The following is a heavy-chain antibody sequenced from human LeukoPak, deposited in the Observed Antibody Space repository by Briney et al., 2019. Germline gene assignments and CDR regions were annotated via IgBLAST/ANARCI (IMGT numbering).Heavy chain of an antibody. D-gene: IGHD1-26*01. V-gene: IGHV4-34*01. CDR2: INHSGST. J-gene: IGHJ6*04. CDR3: ARSIVGATLGMDV. CDR1: GGSFSGYY. Sequence: SETLSLTCAVYGGSFSGYYWSWIRQPPGKGLEWIGEINHSGSTNYNPSLKSRVTMSVDTSKNQFSLKLSSVTAADTAVYYCARSIVGATLGMDVWGKGTTVTVSS.